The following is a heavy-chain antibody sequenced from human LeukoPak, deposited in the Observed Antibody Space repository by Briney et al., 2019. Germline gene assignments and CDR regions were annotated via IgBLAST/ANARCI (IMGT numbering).Heavy chain of an antibody. J-gene: IGHJ6*03. Sequence: SETLSLTCTVSGGSISSYYWSWIRQPPGKGLEWIGCIYHSANTNYNPSLKSRVTTSVDTSKNEFSLRLSSVTAADTAVYYCARGQHGSGSYFIPPYYYYMDVWGKGTTVTISS. CDR2: IYHSANT. CDR1: GGSISSYY. V-gene: IGHV4-59*01. D-gene: IGHD3-10*01. CDR3: ARGQHGSGSYFIPPYYYYMDV.